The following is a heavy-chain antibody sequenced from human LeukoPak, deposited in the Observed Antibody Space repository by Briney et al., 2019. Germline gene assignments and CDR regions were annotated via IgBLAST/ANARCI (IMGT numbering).Heavy chain of an antibody. V-gene: IGHV3-23*01. CDR2: LTHTGLTT. D-gene: IGHD4-17*01. Sequence: GGSLRLSCAASGFAFSTFAMSWVRQAPGKGLEWVSTLTHTGLTTYYADAVKGRFTISRDNSKNTLYLQMNCLRAEDTAVYFCARYDYGLDDWGQGTLVTVSS. J-gene: IGHJ4*02. CDR1: GFAFSTFA. CDR3: ARYDYGLDD.